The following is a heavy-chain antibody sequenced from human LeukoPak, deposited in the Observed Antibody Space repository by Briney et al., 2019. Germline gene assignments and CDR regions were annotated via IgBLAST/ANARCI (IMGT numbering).Heavy chain of an antibody. CDR2: INPNGGGT. CDR3: ARDLSQVAVAGRRDDY. V-gene: IGHV1-2*02. CDR1: GYTFTGYY. Sequence: ASVKVSCKASGYTFTGYYMHWVRQAPGQGLEWMGWINPNGGGTNYAQKFQGRVTMTRDTSISTAYMELSRLRSDDTAVYYCARDLSQVAVAGRRDDYWGQGTLVTVSS. J-gene: IGHJ4*02. D-gene: IGHD6-19*01.